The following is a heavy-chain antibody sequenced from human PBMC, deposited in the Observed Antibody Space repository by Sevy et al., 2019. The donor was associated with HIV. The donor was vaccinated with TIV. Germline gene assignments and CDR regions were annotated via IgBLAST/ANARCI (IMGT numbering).Heavy chain of an antibody. CDR3: ARGEWGGVNY. Sequence: GGSLRLSCAASGFTFSTYEMNWVRQAPGKGLEWVSYISSSGSTIYYADSVKGRFTISRDNAKNSLYLQMSSLRAEDTAVYYCARGEWGGVNYWGQGTLVTVSS. CDR2: ISSSGSTI. D-gene: IGHD3-16*01. CDR1: GFTFSTYE. J-gene: IGHJ4*02. V-gene: IGHV3-48*03.